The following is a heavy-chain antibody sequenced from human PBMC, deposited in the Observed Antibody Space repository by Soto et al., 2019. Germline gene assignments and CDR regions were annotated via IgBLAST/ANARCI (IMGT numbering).Heavy chain of an antibody. CDR1: GYTFTSYY. D-gene: IGHD6-13*01. CDR2: INPSGGST. J-gene: IGHJ6*02. Sequence: QVQLVQSGAEVKEPGASVKVSCKASGYTFTSYYMHWVRQAPGQRLHWMGMINPSGGSTTYAQEFQGRVTMTRDTSTSTVYMDLSSLRPEDTAVYYCLRAAAAGNGRRMDVWGQGTTVTVSS. CDR3: LRAAAAGNGRRMDV. V-gene: IGHV1-46*01.